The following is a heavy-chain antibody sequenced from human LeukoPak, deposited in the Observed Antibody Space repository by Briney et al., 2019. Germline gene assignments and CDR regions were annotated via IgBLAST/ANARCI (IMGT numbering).Heavy chain of an antibody. CDR1: GFTFSGSA. J-gene: IGHJ6*02. CDR2: IRSKANSYAT. CDR3: TLVAATPDYYYYGMDV. D-gene: IGHD2-15*01. V-gene: IGHV3-73*01. Sequence: PGGSLRLSCAASGFTFSGSAMHWFRQASGKGLEWVGRIRSKANSYATAYAASVKGRFTISRDDSKNTAYLQMNSLKTEDTAVYYCTLVAATPDYYYYGMDVWGQGTTVTVSS.